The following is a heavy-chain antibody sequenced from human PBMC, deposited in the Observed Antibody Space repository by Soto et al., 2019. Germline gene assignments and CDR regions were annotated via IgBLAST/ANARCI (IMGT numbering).Heavy chain of an antibody. CDR1: GYSFTSYW. J-gene: IGHJ6*04. Sequence: GESLKISCKGSGYSFTSYWIGWVRQMPGKGLEWMGIIYPGDSDTRYSPSFQGQVTISADKSISTAYLQWSSLKASDTAMYYCARQPSAYSSSWYYYGMDVWGKGTTVTVSS. V-gene: IGHV5-51*01. CDR3: ARQPSAYSSSWYYYGMDV. CDR2: IYPGDSDT. D-gene: IGHD6-6*01.